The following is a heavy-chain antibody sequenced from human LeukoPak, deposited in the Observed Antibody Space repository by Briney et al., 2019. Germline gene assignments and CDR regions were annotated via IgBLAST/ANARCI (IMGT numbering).Heavy chain of an antibody. CDR1: GGSISSYY. D-gene: IGHD6-13*01. J-gene: IGHJ6*02. CDR2: IYYSGST. Sequence: PSETLSLTCTVSGGSISSYYWSWIRQPPGKGLEWIGYIYYSGSTNYNPSLKSRVTISVDTSKNQFSLKLSSVTAADTAVYYCARKIAAAGSERYYYYYGMDVWGQGTTVTVSS. V-gene: IGHV4-59*12. CDR3: ARKIAAAGSERYYYYYGMDV.